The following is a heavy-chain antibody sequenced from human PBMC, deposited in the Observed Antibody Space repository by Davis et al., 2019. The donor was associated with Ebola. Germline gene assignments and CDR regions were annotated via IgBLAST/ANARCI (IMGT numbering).Heavy chain of an antibody. CDR3: ARGPYDYIWGSSRNGMDV. CDR2: INHSGST. J-gene: IGHJ6*02. Sequence: PSETLSLTCAVYGGSFSGYYWSWIRQPPGKGLEWIGEINHSGSTNYNPSLKSRVTISVDTSKNQFSLKLSSVTAADTAVYYCARGPYDYIWGSSRNGMDVWGQGTTVTVSS. V-gene: IGHV4-34*01. D-gene: IGHD3-16*01. CDR1: GGSFSGYY.